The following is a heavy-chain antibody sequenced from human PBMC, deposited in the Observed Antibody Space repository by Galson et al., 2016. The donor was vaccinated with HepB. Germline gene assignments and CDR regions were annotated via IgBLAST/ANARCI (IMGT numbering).Heavy chain of an antibody. Sequence: SLRLSCAASGFTFSSYAMSWVRQAPGKGLEWVSAISGSGGSTYYADSVKGRFTISRDNSKNTLFLQTNSLRAEDTAVFYCAKGSYSSSWYCYFDYWGQGTLVTVSS. J-gene: IGHJ4*02. CDR2: ISGSGGST. CDR3: AKGSYSSSWYCYFDY. D-gene: IGHD6-13*01. CDR1: GFTFSSYA. V-gene: IGHV3-23*01.